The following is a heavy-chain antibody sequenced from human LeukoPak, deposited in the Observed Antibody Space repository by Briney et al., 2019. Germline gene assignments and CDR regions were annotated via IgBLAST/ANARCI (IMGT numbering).Heavy chain of an antibody. J-gene: IGHJ3*01. D-gene: IGHD3-10*01. CDR1: GYTFTDYW. V-gene: IGHV5-51*01. CDR2: IYPDDSDT. Sequence: GESLKISCKASGYTFTDYWIGWVRQMHGKGLEWMGIIYPDDSDTRYSPSFQGQVTISADESISTAYLQWSSLKASDTAMYYCAKTYYYGSGSPADAFDVWGQGTVVTISS. CDR3: AKTYYYGSGSPADAFDV.